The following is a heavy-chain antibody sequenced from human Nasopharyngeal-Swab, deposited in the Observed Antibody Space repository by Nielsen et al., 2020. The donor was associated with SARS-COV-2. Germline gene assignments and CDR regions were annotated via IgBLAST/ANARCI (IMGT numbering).Heavy chain of an antibody. J-gene: IGHJ4*02. Sequence: VSVKVSCKASGYTFTSYYMHWVRQAPGQGLEWMGIINPSGGSTSYAQKFQGRVTMTRDTSTGTVYMELSSLRSEDTAVYYCARSIAAAGKGGSFDYWGQGTLVTVSS. V-gene: IGHV1-46*01. CDR3: ARSIAAAGKGGSFDY. D-gene: IGHD6-13*01. CDR2: INPSGGST. CDR1: GYTFTSYY.